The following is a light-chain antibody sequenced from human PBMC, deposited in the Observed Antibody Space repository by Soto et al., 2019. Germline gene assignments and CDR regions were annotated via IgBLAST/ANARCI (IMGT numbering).Light chain of an antibody. J-gene: IGKJ2*01. V-gene: IGKV2-24*01. CDR2: KIS. CDR3: MLVTQSPYT. Sequence: EIVMTQTPLSSPVTLGQPASISCRSSQSLVHSDGSTYLSWFQQRPGQPPRLLIHKISNRLSGVRIKERGSREGTHFTLKISSVEVEDVAVSYCMLVTQSPYTFGKGTKLEIK. CDR1: QSLVHSDGSTY.